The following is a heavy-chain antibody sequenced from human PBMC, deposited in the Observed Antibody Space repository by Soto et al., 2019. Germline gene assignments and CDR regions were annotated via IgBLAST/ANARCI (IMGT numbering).Heavy chain of an antibody. CDR2: IIPIFGTA. V-gene: IGHV1-69*13. J-gene: IGHJ4*02. CDR1: GGTFSSYA. CDR3: ARVNYDSSGYYLFDY. D-gene: IGHD3-22*01. Sequence: SVKVSCKASGGTFSSYAISWVLRAPGQGLEWMGGIIPIFGTANYAQKFQGRVTITADESTSTAYMELSSLRSEDTAVYYCARVNYDSSGYYLFDYWGQGTLVTVSS.